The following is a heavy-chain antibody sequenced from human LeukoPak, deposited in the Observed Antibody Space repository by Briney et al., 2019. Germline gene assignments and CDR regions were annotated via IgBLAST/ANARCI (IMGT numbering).Heavy chain of an antibody. D-gene: IGHD4-17*01. CDR3: AKVPPGFYGDYGGFDY. CDR2: ISGSGGST. J-gene: IGHJ4*02. CDR1: GFTFSDYY. Sequence: GGSLRLSCAASGFTFSDYYMSWIRQAPGKGLEWVSAISGSGGSTYYADSVKGRFTISRDNSKNTLYLQMNSLRAEDTAVYYCAKVPPGFYGDYGGFDYWGQGTLVTVSS. V-gene: IGHV3-23*01.